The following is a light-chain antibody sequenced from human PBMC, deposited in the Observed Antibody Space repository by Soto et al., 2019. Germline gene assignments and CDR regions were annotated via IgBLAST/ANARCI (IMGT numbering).Light chain of an antibody. V-gene: IGKV3-20*01. CDR1: QSINNNY. CDR3: QQNDDSPGT. CDR2: GAS. J-gene: IGKJ1*01. Sequence: EIVMTQSPATLSVSPGERATLSCRASQSINNNYLAWYQQKPGQAPRLLIYGASSRATGIPDRFSGSGSGTDFTLTIRRLEPEDFAVYYCQQNDDSPGTFGQGTKVDIK.